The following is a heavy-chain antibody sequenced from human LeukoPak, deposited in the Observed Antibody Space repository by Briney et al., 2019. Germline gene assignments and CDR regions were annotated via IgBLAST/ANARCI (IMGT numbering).Heavy chain of an antibody. V-gene: IGHV4-59*12. CDR1: GGSIGSDY. D-gene: IGHD6-6*01. J-gene: IGHJ4*02. CDR3: ARGLGQSRYSSSSD. Sequence: SETLSLTCTVSGGSIGSDYWSWIRQPPGKGLEWIGYIYYSGSTNYNPSLQSRVTISVDTSKNQFSLKLSSVTAADTAVYYCARGLGQSRYSSSSDWGQGTLVTVSS. CDR2: IYYSGST.